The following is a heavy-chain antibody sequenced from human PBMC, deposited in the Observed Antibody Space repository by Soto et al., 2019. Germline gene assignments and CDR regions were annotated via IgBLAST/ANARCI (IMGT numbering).Heavy chain of an antibody. D-gene: IGHD6-19*01. V-gene: IGHV1-2*04. CDR3: ARALLVAVAGTNRYYYYGMDV. CDR1: GYTFTSYA. Sequence: ASVKVSCKASGYTFTSYAMHWVRQAPGQGLEWMGWINPNSGGTNYAQKFQGWVTMTRDTSISTAYMELSRLRSDDTAVYYCARALLVAVAGTNRYYYYGMDVWGQGTTVTVSS. CDR2: INPNSGGT. J-gene: IGHJ6*02.